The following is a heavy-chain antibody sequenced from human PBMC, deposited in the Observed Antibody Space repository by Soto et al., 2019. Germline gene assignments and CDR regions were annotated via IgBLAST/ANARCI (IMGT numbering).Heavy chain of an antibody. D-gene: IGHD5-18*01. J-gene: IGHJ6*04. Sequence: GGSLRLSCAASGFTFSSYGMHWVRQAPGKGLEWVAVISYDGSNKYYADSVKGRFTISRDNSKNTLYLQMNSLRAEDTAVYYCAKGKRCYVYCYRYGDVGGKGHTVTVSS. CDR3: AKGKRCYVYCYRYGDV. V-gene: IGHV3-30*18. CDR1: GFTFSSYG. CDR2: ISYDGSNK.